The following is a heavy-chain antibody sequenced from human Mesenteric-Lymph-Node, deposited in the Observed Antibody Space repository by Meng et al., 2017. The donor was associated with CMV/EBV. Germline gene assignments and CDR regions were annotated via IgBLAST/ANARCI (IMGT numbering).Heavy chain of an antibody. CDR2: INHSGST. D-gene: IGHD6-13*01. CDR1: GGSFSGYY. Sequence: SEILSLTCAVYGGSFSGYYWSWIRQHPGKGLEWIGAINHSGSTNYNPSLKSRVTISVDTSKNQLSLKLRSVTAADTAVYDCARVGGAAAHQVYYYYYYGMDVWGQGTTITVSS. CDR3: ARVGGAAAHQVYYYYYYGMDV. J-gene: IGHJ6*02. V-gene: IGHV4-34*01.